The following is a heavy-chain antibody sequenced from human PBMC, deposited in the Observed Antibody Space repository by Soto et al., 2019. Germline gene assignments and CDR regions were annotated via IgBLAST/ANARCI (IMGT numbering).Heavy chain of an antibody. CDR2: IYYSGST. J-gene: IGHJ3*02. Sequence: PSETLSLTCTVSGGSISSGGYYWSWIRQHPGKGLEWIGYIYYSGSTYYNPSLKSRVTISVDTSKNQFSLKLSSVTAADTAVYYCARDHDYYDSSGYYYVLDAFDIWGQGTMVTVSS. V-gene: IGHV4-31*03. D-gene: IGHD3-22*01. CDR3: ARDHDYYDSSGYYYVLDAFDI. CDR1: GGSISSGGYY.